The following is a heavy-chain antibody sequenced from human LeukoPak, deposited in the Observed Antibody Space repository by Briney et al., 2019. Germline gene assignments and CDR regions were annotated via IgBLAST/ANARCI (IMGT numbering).Heavy chain of an antibody. Sequence: GGSLRLSCAAPGFTFSNYAMSWVRQAPGKGLEWVSGISDSGGSTYYGDSVKGRFTISRDNSRNTLSLQMNSLRVEDTAVYYCASDHGSPNSYGDSIDYWGQGTLVTVSS. CDR1: GFTFSNYA. V-gene: IGHV3-23*01. CDR3: ASDHGSPNSYGDSIDY. D-gene: IGHD4-17*01. CDR2: ISDSGGST. J-gene: IGHJ4*02.